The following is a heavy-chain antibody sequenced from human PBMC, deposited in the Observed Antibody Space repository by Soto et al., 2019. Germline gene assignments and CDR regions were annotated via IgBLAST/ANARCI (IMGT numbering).Heavy chain of an antibody. V-gene: IGHV1-69*12. CDR3: AKSGYYNPTKYGMDV. D-gene: IGHD3-22*01. J-gene: IGHJ6*02. Sequence: QVQLVQSGAEVKKPGSSVKVSCNASGGTVNSYDISWMRQAPGQGLEWMGGVIPIFGTAYYAQKFHGRVTITADESTSTAYMELSSLRSEDTAVYYCAKSGYYNPTKYGMDVWGQGTTVTVSS. CDR1: GGTVNSYD. CDR2: VIPIFGTA.